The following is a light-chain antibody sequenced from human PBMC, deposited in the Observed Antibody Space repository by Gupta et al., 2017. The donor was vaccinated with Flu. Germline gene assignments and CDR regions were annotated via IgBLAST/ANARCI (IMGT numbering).Light chain of an antibody. CDR2: EKA. Sequence: NWFAWYQQKPGEATLLIYEKATLESGVPSSFSGSGSGPEFTLTISSLQPDDLGTYYCQQYHPYSRTFGQVTKEEI. V-gene: IGKV1-5*03. CDR1: NW. CDR3: QQYHPYSRT. J-gene: IGKJ1*01.